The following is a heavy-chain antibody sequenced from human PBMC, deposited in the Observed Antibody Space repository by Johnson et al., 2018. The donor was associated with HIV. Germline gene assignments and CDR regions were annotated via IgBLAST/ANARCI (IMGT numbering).Heavy chain of an antibody. D-gene: IGHD6-19*01. Sequence: VQLVESGGGLVQPGGSLRLSCAASGFTFSSYAMHWVRQAPGKGLEWVAKIKQDGSEKYYVDSVKGRFTISRDNAKNSLYLQMNSLRAEDTAVYYCARAVARGQWLANGYIWGQGTMVTVSS. CDR3: ARAVARGQWLANGYI. J-gene: IGHJ3*02. CDR2: IKQDGSEK. CDR1: GFTFSSYA. V-gene: IGHV3-7*01.